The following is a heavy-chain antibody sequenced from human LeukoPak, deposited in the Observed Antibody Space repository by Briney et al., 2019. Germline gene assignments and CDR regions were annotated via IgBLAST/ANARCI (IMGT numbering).Heavy chain of an antibody. J-gene: IGHJ4*02. D-gene: IGHD2-21*01. CDR1: GSLDIYY. CDR3: AAYGGDWNFDS. V-gene: IGHV4-34*01. CDR2: ITYRRSA. Sequence: SETLSLTCAVYGSLDIYYFMFVRQPPGKGLQWLGEITYRRSADINPSLKSRLTISIDVPQRQISLQLRSVTAADTAVYYCAAYGGDWNFDSWGQGTLVTVSS.